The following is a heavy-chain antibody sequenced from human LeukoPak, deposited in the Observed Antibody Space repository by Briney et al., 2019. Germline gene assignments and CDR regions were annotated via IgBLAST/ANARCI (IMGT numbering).Heavy chain of an antibody. CDR2: MNPNSGNA. Sequence: ASGKLSCKASGYTFTRYDINWVQQATGQGLEGRGWMNPNSGNAGYPQKFQGRVTMTRNTSISTAYMELSSLRSEDTAVYYCARGHYDILTGYSFDYWGQGTLVTVSS. CDR1: GYTFTRYD. J-gene: IGHJ4*02. CDR3: ARGHYDILTGYSFDY. D-gene: IGHD3-9*01. V-gene: IGHV1-8*01.